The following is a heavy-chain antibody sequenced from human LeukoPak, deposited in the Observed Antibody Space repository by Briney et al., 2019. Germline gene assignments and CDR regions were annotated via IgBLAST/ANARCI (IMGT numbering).Heavy chain of an antibody. J-gene: IGHJ1*01. V-gene: IGHV3-30*18. CDR3: AKDLSPLRLGELSFAYYYDSSGYP. CDR2: ISYDGSNK. Sequence: PGGSLRLSCAASGFTFSSYGMHWVRQAPGQGLEWVAVISYDGSNKYYADSVKGRFTISRDNSKNTLYLQMNSLRAEDTAVYYCAKDLSPLRLGELSFAYYYDSSGYPGGQGTLVTVSS. CDR1: GFTFSSYG. D-gene: IGHD3-22*01.